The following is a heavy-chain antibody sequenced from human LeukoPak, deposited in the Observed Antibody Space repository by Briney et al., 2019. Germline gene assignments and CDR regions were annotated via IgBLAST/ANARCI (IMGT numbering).Heavy chain of an antibody. V-gene: IGHV3-9*01. Sequence: GGSLRLSCAASGFTFDDYAMHWVRQAPGKGLEWVSGISWNSGSIGYADSVKGRFTISRDNAKNSLYLQMNSLRAEDTALYYCAKAAAAGPGYFDYWGQGTLDTVSS. CDR3: AKAAAAGPGYFDY. J-gene: IGHJ4*02. D-gene: IGHD6-13*01. CDR1: GFTFDDYA. CDR2: ISWNSGSI.